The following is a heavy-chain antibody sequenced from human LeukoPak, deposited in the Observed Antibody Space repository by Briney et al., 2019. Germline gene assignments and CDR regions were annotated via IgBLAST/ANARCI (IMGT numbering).Heavy chain of an antibody. CDR3: SRDGPRVYDILTALDY. CDR1: GFNFQIYA. D-gene: IGHD3-9*01. CDR2: ISYGGDNK. J-gene: IGHJ4*02. Sequence: SGGSLRLSCAASGFNFQIYAMHWVRQAPGKGLEWVAIISYGGDNKYYADSVKGRFTISRDNSKSMLYLQMNGLRPEDTAVYYCSRDGPRVYDILTALDYWGQGTVVSVSS. V-gene: IGHV3-30*04.